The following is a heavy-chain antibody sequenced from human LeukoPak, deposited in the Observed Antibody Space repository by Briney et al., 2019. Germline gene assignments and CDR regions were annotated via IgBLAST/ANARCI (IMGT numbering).Heavy chain of an antibody. CDR1: GDSGSSNSVG. D-gene: IGHD5-24*01. Sequence: SHTLSLTCAISGDSGSSNSVGWHWIRQSPSRGLEWLGRTYYRSKWSNGYALSVKSRLTLNPDTPKNQFSLQLNSVAPDDTAVYYCARSYKYGYDFWGQGTLVTVSS. CDR2: TYYRSKWSN. V-gene: IGHV6-1*01. J-gene: IGHJ4*02. CDR3: ARSYKYGYDF.